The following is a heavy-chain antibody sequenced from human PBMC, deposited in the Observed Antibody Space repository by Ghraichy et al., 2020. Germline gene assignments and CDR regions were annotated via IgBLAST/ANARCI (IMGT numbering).Heavy chain of an antibody. CDR1: GFTFSNYA. CDR2: INGRGST. J-gene: IGHJ4*02. D-gene: IGHD3-3*01. CDR3: AKDLSFGVAPYFDY. V-gene: IGHV3-23*01. Sequence: GGSLRLSCAASGFTFSNYAMSWVRQAPGKGLEWVSSINGRGSTYEADSVKGRFTISRDNSKNTLYLRMNDLRAEDTAVYYCAKDLSFGVAPYFDYWGQGTLVTVSS.